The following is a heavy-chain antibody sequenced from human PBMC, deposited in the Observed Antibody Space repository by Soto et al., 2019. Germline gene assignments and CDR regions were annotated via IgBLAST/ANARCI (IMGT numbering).Heavy chain of an antibody. J-gene: IGHJ6*02. Sequence: SSETLSLTCAVSGGSISTNDWWTWVRQPPGKGLEWIGDIHHTGSTTNYSPSLQSRVTVSIDKSENQFSLRLTSVTAADTAVYYCATFYDFWSGYYRNYYYYGMDVWGQGTTVTVSS. CDR3: ATFYDFWSGYYRNYYYYGMDV. CDR2: IHHTGSTT. CDR1: GGSISTNDW. V-gene: IGHV4-4*02. D-gene: IGHD3-3*01.